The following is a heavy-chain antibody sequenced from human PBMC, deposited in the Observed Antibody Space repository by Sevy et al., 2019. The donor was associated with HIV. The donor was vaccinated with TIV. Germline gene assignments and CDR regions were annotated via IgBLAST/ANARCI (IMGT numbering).Heavy chain of an antibody. J-gene: IGHJ4*01. CDR3: ARDGKVPVPGLYYFDY. CDR1: GLTFSNDN. D-gene: IGHD6-19*01. CDR2: ISSESGYI. V-gene: IGHV3-21*01. Sequence: GGSLRLSCAASGLTFSNDNMNWVRQAPGKGLEWVSFISSESGYIYYAYSVKGRFSISRDNAKNSLYLQMNSLRAEDTAVYYCARDGKVPVPGLYYFDYWGHGPLVTVSS.